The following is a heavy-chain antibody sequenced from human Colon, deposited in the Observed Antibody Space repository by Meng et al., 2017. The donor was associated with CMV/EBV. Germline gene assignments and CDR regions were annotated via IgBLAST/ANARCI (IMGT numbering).Heavy chain of an antibody. J-gene: IGHJ4*02. CDR2: IRGSGGNT. Sequence: YAMAWVRQAPGKGLEWVGVIRGSGGNTQSADSVKGRFTISRDNSENTLYLHMNSLRPEDTAVYYCAKDEYYDRSGYYSSNYFDYWGQGTLVTVSS. D-gene: IGHD3-22*01. CDR1: YA. CDR3: AKDEYYDRSGYYSSNYFDY. V-gene: IGHV3-23*01.